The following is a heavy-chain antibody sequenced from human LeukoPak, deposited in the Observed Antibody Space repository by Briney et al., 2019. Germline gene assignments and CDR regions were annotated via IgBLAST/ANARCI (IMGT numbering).Heavy chain of an antibody. CDR1: GGSIRSYY. CDR3: AQSQNYGDGFDY. D-gene: IGHD4-17*01. V-gene: IGHV4-59*12. Sequence: SETLSLTCTVSGGSIRSYYWSWTRQPPGKGLEWIGYIYFSGSTSYNPSLKSRVTISVDRSKNQFSLKLSSVTAADTAVYYCAQSQNYGDGFDYWGQGTLVTVSS. CDR2: IYFSGST. J-gene: IGHJ4*02.